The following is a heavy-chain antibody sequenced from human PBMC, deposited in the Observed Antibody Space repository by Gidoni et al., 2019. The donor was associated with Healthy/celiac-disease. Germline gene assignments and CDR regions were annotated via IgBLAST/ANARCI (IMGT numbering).Heavy chain of an antibody. CDR1: GFTFSSYS. Sequence: EVQLVESGGGLVKPGGSLRLSCAASGFTFSSYSMNWVRQAPGKGLEWVSSISSSSSYIYYADSVKGRFTISRDNAKNSLYLQMNSLRAEDTAVYYCARDRDGYGGFDYWGQGTLVTVSS. CDR2: ISSSSSYI. J-gene: IGHJ4*02. D-gene: IGHD5-12*01. CDR3: ARDRDGYGGFDY. V-gene: IGHV3-21*01.